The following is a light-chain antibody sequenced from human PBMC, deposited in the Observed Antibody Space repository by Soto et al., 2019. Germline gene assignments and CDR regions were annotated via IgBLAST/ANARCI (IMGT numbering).Light chain of an antibody. V-gene: IGLV2-14*01. CDR2: EVT. CDR3: SSYTNIKTRACV. Sequence: QSVLTQPASVSGSPGQSITISCTGTSGDIGSYNRVSWYQQHPGKAPKLIIYEVTDRPSGVSNRFSGSKSGNTASLTISGFEAEDEAEYYCSSYTNIKTRACVFGTGTQLTVL. CDR1: SGDIGSYNR. J-gene: IGLJ1*01.